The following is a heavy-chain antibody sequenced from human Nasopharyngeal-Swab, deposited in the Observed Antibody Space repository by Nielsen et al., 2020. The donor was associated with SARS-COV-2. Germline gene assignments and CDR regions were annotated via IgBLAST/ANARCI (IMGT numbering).Heavy chain of an antibody. J-gene: IGHJ6*02. V-gene: IGHV1-18*01. Sequence: ASVKVSCKASGYTFTSYGISWVRQAPGQGLEWMGWISAYNGNTNYAQKLQGRVTMTTDTSTSTAYMELRSLRSDDTAVYYCASGDVVVPAAMEGYYYYYGMDVWGQGTTVTASS. CDR3: ASGDVVVPAAMEGYYYYYGMDV. CDR2: ISAYNGNT. D-gene: IGHD2-2*01. CDR1: GYTFTSYG.